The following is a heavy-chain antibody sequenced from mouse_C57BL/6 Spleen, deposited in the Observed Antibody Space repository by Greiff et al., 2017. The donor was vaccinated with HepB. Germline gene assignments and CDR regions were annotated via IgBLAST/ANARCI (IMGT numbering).Heavy chain of an antibody. CDR1: GYTFTSYW. D-gene: IGHD1-1*01. J-gene: IGHJ4*01. Sequence: QVQLQQPGAELVKPGASVKMSCKASGYTFTSYWITWVKQRPGQGLEWIGDIYPGSGSTNYNEKFKSKATLTVDTSSSTAYMQLSSLTSEDSAVYYCARIPNYYGSSRDAMDYWGHGTSVTVSS. CDR2: IYPGSGST. CDR3: ARIPNYYGSSRDAMDY. V-gene: IGHV1-55*01.